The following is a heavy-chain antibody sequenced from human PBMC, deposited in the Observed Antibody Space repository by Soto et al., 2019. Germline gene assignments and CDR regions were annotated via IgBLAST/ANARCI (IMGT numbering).Heavy chain of an antibody. Sequence: GGSVKVSCKASGYTFTSYYMHWVRQPPGQGLEWMGIINPSGGSTSYAQKFQGRVTMTRDTSPSTVYMELSSLRSDDPAVYCCARQGLRKPRDWFDPWGQGTLVTVSS. J-gene: IGHJ5*02. D-gene: IGHD4-17*01. CDR3: ARQGLRKPRDWFDP. CDR1: GYTFTSYY. CDR2: INPSGGST. V-gene: IGHV1-46*01.